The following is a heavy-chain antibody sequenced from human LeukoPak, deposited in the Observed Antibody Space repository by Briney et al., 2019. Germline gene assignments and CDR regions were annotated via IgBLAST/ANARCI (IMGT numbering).Heavy chain of an antibody. J-gene: IGHJ4*02. V-gene: IGHV4-38-2*01. CDR2: IYHSGST. Sequence: SETLSLTCAVSGYSISSGYYWGWIRQPPGKGLEWIGSIYHSGSTYYNPSLKSRVTISVDTSKNQFSLKLSSVTAADTAVYYCASLGTTMVRGVIIEGGLFDYWGQGTLVTVSS. D-gene: IGHD3-10*01. CDR3: ASLGTTMVRGVIIEGGLFDY. CDR1: GYSISSGYY.